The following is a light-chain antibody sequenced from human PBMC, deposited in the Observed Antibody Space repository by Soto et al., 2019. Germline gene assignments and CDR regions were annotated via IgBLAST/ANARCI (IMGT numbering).Light chain of an antibody. CDR3: QQYDSSPWT. CDR2: GAS. Sequence: EIVLTQSPGTLSLSPGERATLSCRASQSLSSNYLAWYQQKPGQTPWLLIYGASIRATGIPDRFSGSGSGTDFTLTIRRLEPEDFAIYYCQQYDSSPWTFGQGTKVDIK. J-gene: IGKJ1*01. CDR1: QSLSSNY. V-gene: IGKV3-20*01.